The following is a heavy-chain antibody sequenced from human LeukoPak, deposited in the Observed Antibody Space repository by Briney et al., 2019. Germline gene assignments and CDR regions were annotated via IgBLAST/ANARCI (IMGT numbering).Heavy chain of an antibody. Sequence: PGGSLRLSCVASGFTFSDYYLSWIRQAPGKGLEWVSYADSVKGRFTISRDNAKNSLYLQMNSLRAEDTAVYYCARDFSSSWYGDAFDIWGQGTMVTVSS. CDR1: GFTFSDYY. D-gene: IGHD6-13*01. CDR3: ARDFSSSWYGDAFDI. J-gene: IGHJ3*02. V-gene: IGHV3-11*04.